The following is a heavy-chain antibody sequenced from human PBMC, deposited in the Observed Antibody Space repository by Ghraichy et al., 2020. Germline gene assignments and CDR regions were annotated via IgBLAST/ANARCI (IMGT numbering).Heavy chain of an antibody. V-gene: IGHV1-3*01. CDR2: INAGKSTT. J-gene: IGHJ4*02. Sequence: ASVKVSCKTSAYTFANYAIHWLRQAPGQRLEWMGWINAGKSTTKYSQRLQGRVTITSDTSASTVYMELSSLRSEDTAVYYCAKDSGTSFFDYWGQGTLVTVSS. CDR3: AKDSGTSFFDY. CDR1: AYTFANYA. D-gene: IGHD1-26*01.